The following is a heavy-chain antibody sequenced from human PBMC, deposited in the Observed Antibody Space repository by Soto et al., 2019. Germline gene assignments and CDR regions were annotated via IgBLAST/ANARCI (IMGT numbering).Heavy chain of an antibody. V-gene: IGHV3-48*02. J-gene: IGHJ4*02. Sequence: DVQLVGSGGGLVQPGGSLRLSCVASGFPFSSYAMHWVRQAPGKGLEWISYISGASTTTFYADSVKGRFTVSRDNAKNSVYLQMSSLRHEDTAFYYCARDLSHWGQGMLVTVSS. CDR2: ISGASTTT. CDR3: ARDLSH. CDR1: GFPFSSYA.